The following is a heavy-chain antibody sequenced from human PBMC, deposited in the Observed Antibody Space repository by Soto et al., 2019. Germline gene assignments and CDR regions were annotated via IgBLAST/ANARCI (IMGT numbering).Heavy chain of an antibody. V-gene: IGHV3-23*01. CDR2: ISGSGGST. CDR3: AKERFGVTSGATDLDY. D-gene: IGHD5-12*01. Sequence: GGSLRLSCAASGFTFSSYAMSWVRQAPGKGLEWVSAISGSGGSTYYADSVKGRFTISRDNSKSTLYLQMNSLRAEDTAVYYCAKERFGVTSGATDLDYWGQGTLVTVSS. CDR1: GFTFSSYA. J-gene: IGHJ4*02.